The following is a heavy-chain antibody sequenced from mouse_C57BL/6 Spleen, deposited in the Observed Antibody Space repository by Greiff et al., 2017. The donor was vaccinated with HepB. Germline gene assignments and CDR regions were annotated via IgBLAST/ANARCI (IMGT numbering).Heavy chain of an antibody. CDR3: ARIHYDYDGYAMDY. V-gene: IGHV5-6*01. CDR2: ISSGGSYT. D-gene: IGHD2-4*01. Sequence: EVQRVESGGDLVKPGGSLKLSCAASGFTFSSYGMSWVRQTPDKRLEWVATISSGGSYTYYPDSVKGRFTISRDNAKNTLYLQMSSLKSEDTAMYYCARIHYDYDGYAMDYWGQGTSVTVSS. CDR1: GFTFSSYG. J-gene: IGHJ4*01.